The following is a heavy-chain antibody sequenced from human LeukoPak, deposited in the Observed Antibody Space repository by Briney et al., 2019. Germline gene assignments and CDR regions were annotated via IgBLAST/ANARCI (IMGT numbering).Heavy chain of an antibody. J-gene: IGHJ4*02. CDR1: GFTFSPYA. Sequence: GGSLRLSCAASGFTFSPYAMSWVRRPPGRGLEWVASLIDTGVTTYYAASVKGRFTISRDNSKSTLYLQMNSLRAEDTAVYYCAKDASGSYDYWGQGTLVTVSS. CDR2: LIDTGVTT. CDR3: AKDASGSYDY. D-gene: IGHD1-26*01. V-gene: IGHV3-23*01.